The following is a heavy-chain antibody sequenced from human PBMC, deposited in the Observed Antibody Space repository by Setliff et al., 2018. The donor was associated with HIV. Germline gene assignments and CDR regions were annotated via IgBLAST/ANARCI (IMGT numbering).Heavy chain of an antibody. Sequence: ASVKVSCKASGYTFNNYFLHWVRQAPGQGLEWMGRFHPYSGHTNYAQNFQGRVTMTTDTSTSTVCMELRSLRSDDTAVYYCARDLDILTGYYWGLDYWGQGTLVTVSS. CDR2: FHPYSGHT. J-gene: IGHJ4*02. CDR1: GYTFNNYF. V-gene: IGHV1-2*06. D-gene: IGHD3-9*01. CDR3: ARDLDILTGYYWGLDY.